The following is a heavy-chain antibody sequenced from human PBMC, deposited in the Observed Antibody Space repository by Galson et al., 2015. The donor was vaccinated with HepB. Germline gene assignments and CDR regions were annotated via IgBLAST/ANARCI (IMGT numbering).Heavy chain of an antibody. V-gene: IGHV3-30*18. CDR1: GFTFSSNG. CDR2: IAFDDSSR. D-gene: IGHD1-14*01. J-gene: IGHJ3*01. CDR3: AKSHRVPEGGDAFDF. Sequence: FLRLSCAASGFTFSSNGMHWVRQAPGKGLEWVAVIAFDDSSRYYADSVKGRFTISRDNSKNTLHLQMSSLRPEDTAVYYCAKSHRVPEGGDAFDFWGQGTRVTVSS.